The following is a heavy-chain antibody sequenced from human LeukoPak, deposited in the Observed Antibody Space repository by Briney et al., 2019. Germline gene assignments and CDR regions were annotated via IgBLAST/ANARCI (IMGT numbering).Heavy chain of an antibody. D-gene: IGHD6-19*01. V-gene: IGHV3-7*01. CDR3: ARDTSSGRIDAFDI. CDR2: IKQDGSEK. CDR1: GFTFSGSA. Sequence: GGSLRLSCAASGFTFSGSALHWVRQAPGKGLEWVANIKQDGSEKYYVDSVKGRFTISRDNAKNSLYLQMNSLRAEDTAVYYCARDTSSGRIDAFDIWGQGTMVTVSS. J-gene: IGHJ3*02.